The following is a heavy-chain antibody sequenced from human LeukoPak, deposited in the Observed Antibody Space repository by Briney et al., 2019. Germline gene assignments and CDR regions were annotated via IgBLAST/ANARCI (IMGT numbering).Heavy chain of an antibody. V-gene: IGHV1-8*01. J-gene: IGHJ4*02. D-gene: IGHD2-15*01. CDR1: GYTFTSYD. Sequence: ASVKVSCNASGYTFTSYDINCGRQATGQGLEWMGWMNPNSGNTGYAQKFQGRVTMTRNSSITTAYMELSSLRSEDTAVYYCARRHGRCSDGSCYYPDYWGQGTLVTVSS. CDR2: MNPNSGNT. CDR3: ARRHGRCSDGSCYYPDY.